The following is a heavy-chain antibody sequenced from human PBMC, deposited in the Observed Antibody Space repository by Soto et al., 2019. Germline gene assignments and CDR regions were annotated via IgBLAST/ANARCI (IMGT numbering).Heavy chain of an antibody. V-gene: IGHV3-23*01. J-gene: IGHJ5*02. CDR3: AKDPGEVWFDP. CDR2: ISGSGGST. D-gene: IGHD2-21*01. Sequence: EVQLLESGGGLVQPGGSLRLSCAASGFTFSSYAMSWVRQAPGKGLEWVSAISGSGGSTYYADSVKGRFTISRDNSKNAIYLQMNRRRADDTAVYYCAKDPGEVWFDPWGQGTLVPVSS. CDR1: GFTFSSYA.